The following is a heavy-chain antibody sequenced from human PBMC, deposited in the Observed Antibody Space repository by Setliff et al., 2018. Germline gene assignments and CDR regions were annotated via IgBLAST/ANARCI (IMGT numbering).Heavy chain of an antibody. V-gene: IGHV4-34*01. CDR1: GGSFTNYY. D-gene: IGHD3-3*01. CDR3: RFWSSYYKNDY. Sequence: PSETLSLTCTVYGGSFTNYYWGWIRQSPGKGLEWIGEINHSGSTNYNPSLKSRLTISVDASTNQFSLKLYSVTAADTAVYYCRFWSSYYKNDYWAQGTLVTVSS. CDR2: INHSGST. J-gene: IGHJ4*02.